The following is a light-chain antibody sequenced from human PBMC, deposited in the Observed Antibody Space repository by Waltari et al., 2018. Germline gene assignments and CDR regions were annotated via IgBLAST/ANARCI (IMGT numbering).Light chain of an antibody. CDR2: DAA. Sequence: EIVLTQSPATLSLSPGQRGTLSCRASQSVGGNLAWYQQKPGQAPRLLIDDAANRATGIPARFSGSGSGTDFTLTISSLEPEDFAVYYCQQRRTWPSITFGQGTRLDI. J-gene: IGKJ5*01. CDR1: QSVGGN. V-gene: IGKV3-11*01. CDR3: QQRRTWPSIT.